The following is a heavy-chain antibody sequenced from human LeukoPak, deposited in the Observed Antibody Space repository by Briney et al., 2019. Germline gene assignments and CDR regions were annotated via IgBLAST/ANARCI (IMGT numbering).Heavy chain of an antibody. CDR3: ARDGNGDLDS. CDR2: IETNTGTP. D-gene: IGHD4-17*01. CDR1: GYTFTGYY. Sequence: GASVKVSCKASGYTFTGYYMHWVRQAPGQGLEWMGWIETNTGTPTYGQGFTGRFVFSLDTSVRTAYVQINSLKAEDTAVYYCARDGNGDLDSWGQGTLVTVSS. J-gene: IGHJ5*01. V-gene: IGHV7-4-1*02.